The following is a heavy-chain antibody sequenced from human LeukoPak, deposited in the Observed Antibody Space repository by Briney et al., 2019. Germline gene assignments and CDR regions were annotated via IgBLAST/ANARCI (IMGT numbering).Heavy chain of an antibody. D-gene: IGHD6-19*01. V-gene: IGHV4-59*12. Sequence: SETLSLTCTVSGGSISSYYWSWIRQPPGKGLEWIGYIYYSGSTNYNPSLKSRVTISVDTSKNQFSLKLRSVTAADTAVYYCALFYSSGWYSSGYWGQGTLVTVSS. CDR2: IYYSGST. CDR3: ALFYSSGWYSSGY. CDR1: GGSISSYY. J-gene: IGHJ4*02.